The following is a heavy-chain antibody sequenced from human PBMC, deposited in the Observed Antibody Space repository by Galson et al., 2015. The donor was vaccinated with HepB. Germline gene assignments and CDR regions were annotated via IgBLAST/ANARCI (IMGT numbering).Heavy chain of an antibody. D-gene: IGHD6-13*01. J-gene: IGHJ4*02. CDR1: GGSISSSSYY. Sequence: ETLSLTCTVSGGSISSSSYYWGWIRQPPGKGLEWIGSIYYSGSTYYNPSLKSRVPISVDTSKNQFSLKLSSVTAADTAVYYCAGPYSSSWDPPLNDYWGQGTLVTVSS. CDR3: AGPYSSSWDPPLNDY. CDR2: IYYSGST. V-gene: IGHV4-39*01.